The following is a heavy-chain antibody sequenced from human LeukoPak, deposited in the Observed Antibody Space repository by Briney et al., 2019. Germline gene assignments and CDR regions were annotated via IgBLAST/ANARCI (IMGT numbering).Heavy chain of an antibody. CDR2: ISAYNGNT. CDR3: ARDFPPYYDFWSGYYSDYYYYGMDV. V-gene: IGHV1-18*01. Sequence: ASVKVSCKASGGTFSSYAISWVRQAPGQGLEWMGWISAYNGNTNYAQKLQGRVTMTTDTSTSTAYMELSRLRSDDTAVYYCARDFPPYYDFWSGYYSDYYYYGMDVWGQGTTVTVSS. D-gene: IGHD3-3*01. J-gene: IGHJ6*02. CDR1: GGTFSSYA.